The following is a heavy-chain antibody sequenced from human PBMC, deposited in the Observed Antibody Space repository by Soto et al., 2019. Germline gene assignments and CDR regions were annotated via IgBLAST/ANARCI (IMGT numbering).Heavy chain of an antibody. V-gene: IGHV3-66*01. CDR3: ARDRIAVAGNPEYFQH. J-gene: IGHJ1*01. CDR2: IYSGGST. Sequence: EVQLVESGGGLVQPGGSLRLSCAASGFTVSSNYMSWVRQAPGKGLEWVSVIYSGGSTYYADSVKDRFTISRDNSKNTLYLQMIRLRAEDTAVYYCARDRIAVAGNPEYFQHWGQGTLVTVSS. CDR1: GFTVSSNY. D-gene: IGHD6-19*01.